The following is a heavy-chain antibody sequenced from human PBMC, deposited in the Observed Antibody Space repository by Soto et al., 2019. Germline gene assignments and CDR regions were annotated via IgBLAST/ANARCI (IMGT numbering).Heavy chain of an antibody. CDR2: ISWNSGSI. V-gene: IGHV3-9*01. D-gene: IGHD4-17*01. CDR1: GLTFDFYA. CDR3: AKDRNGDSTNSYYYYGIDV. J-gene: IGHJ6*02. Sequence: SLKVACASSGLTFDFYAMPGVRQTPGKGLEWVSGISWNSGSIGYADSVRGRFTISRDNAKNSLYLQMNSLRAEDTALYYCAKDRNGDSTNSYYYYGIDVWGQGTTGTVSS.